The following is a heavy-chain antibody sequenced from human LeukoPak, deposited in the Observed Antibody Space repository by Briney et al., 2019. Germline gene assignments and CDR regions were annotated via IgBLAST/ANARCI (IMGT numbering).Heavy chain of an antibody. Sequence: SETLSLTCTVSGGSISSYYWSWIRQPPGKGLEWIGYIYSSGSTNYNPSLKSRVTIPVDTSKNQFSLKLSSVTAADTAVYYCARTQGGGEVVPGLYYSDYWGQGTLVTVSS. V-gene: IGHV4-59*12. CDR3: ARTQGGGEVVPGLYYSDY. CDR2: IYSSGST. D-gene: IGHD2-2*01. J-gene: IGHJ4*02. CDR1: GGSISSYY.